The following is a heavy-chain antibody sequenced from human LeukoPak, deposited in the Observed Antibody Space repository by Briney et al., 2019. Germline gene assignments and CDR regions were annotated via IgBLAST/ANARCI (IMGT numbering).Heavy chain of an antibody. D-gene: IGHD3-3*01. J-gene: IGHJ5*02. V-gene: IGHV1-69*13. CDR1: GGTFPNYA. CDR3: ATTHLRFLEWRRGNWFDP. Sequence: SVKVSCKASGGTFPNYAIGWVRQAPGQGLNYVQKFQGRLSFSADESTHTVYMELSSLRSEDTAVYYCATTHLRFLEWRRGNWFDPWGQGTLVTVSS.